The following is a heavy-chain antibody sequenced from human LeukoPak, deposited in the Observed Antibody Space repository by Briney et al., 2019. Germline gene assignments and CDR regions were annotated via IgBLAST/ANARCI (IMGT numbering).Heavy chain of an antibody. CDR3: ARGLSSGWYVPFDY. J-gene: IGHJ4*02. Sequence: GGSLRLSCAASGCTFDDYGMSWVRQAPGKGLEWVSGINWNGGSTGYADSVKGRFTISRDNAKNSLYLQMNSLRAEDTALYYCARGLSSGWYVPFDYWGQGTLVTVSS. V-gene: IGHV3-20*04. D-gene: IGHD6-19*01. CDR1: GCTFDDYG. CDR2: INWNGGST.